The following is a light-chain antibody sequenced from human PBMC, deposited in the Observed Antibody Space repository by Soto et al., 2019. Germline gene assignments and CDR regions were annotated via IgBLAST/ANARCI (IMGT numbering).Light chain of an antibody. V-gene: IGKV3-11*01. Sequence: EIVLTQSPATLSLSPGERATLSCRASQSVSSYLAWYQQKPGQAPRLLIYDASNRATGIPARFSGSGSGTDFTLTISSLEPEDFVVYYCQQRSDWHTFGQGTRLEIK. CDR3: QQRSDWHT. J-gene: IGKJ5*01. CDR2: DAS. CDR1: QSVSSY.